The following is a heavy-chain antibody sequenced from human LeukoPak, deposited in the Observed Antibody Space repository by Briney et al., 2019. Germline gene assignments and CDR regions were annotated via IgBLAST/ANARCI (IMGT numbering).Heavy chain of an antibody. CDR3: ARDHSMEYGNWFDP. Sequence: PGRSLRLSCAASGFTFSNYAMHWVRQAPGKGLKWVAVISYDGNNKYYADSVKGRFTISRDNSKNTLYLQMNSLRTEDTAVYYCARDHSMEYGNWFDPWGQGTLVTVSS. CDR1: GFTFSNYA. CDR2: ISYDGNNK. D-gene: IGHD2/OR15-2a*01. V-gene: IGHV3-30-3*01. J-gene: IGHJ5*02.